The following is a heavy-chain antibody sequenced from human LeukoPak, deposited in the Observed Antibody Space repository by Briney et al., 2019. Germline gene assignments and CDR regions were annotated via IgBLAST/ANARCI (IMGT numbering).Heavy chain of an antibody. D-gene: IGHD2-15*01. CDR1: GGSFSGYY. J-gene: IGHJ4*02. CDR3: ARGWRVVVVAWFDY. CDR2: INHSGST. V-gene: IGHV4-34*01. Sequence: SETLSLTCAVYGGSFSGYYWSWIRQPPGKGLEWIGEINHSGSTNYNPTLKSRVTISVDTSKNQFSLKLSSVTAADTAVYYCARGWRVVVVAWFDYWGQGTLVTVSS.